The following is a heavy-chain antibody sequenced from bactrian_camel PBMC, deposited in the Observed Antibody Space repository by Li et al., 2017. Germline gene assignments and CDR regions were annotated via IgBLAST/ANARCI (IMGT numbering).Heavy chain of an antibody. CDR2: IRGGGDA. V-gene: IGHV3S35*01. CDR3: AGPAVRWNHNYRY. CDR1: GFTFSSYV. Sequence: VQLVESGGGLVQPGGSLRLSCAASGFTFSSYVMNWVRQAPGKGLEWVSFIRGGGDATYADSVKGRFTVSRDNAKNTVYLQMNSLKTEDTAVYYCAGPAVRWNHNYRYWGQGTQVTVS. J-gene: IGHJ4*01. D-gene: IGHD1*01.